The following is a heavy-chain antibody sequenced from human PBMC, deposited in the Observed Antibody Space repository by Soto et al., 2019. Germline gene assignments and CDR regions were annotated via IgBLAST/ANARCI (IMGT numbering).Heavy chain of an antibody. CDR3: ARHFGSGSYLYHYYGMDV. J-gene: IGHJ6*02. CDR1: GDSITSSSYY. V-gene: IGHV4-39*01. CDR2: IYYSGRA. D-gene: IGHD3-10*01. Sequence: SETLSLTCTVSGDSITSSSYYWGWLRQPPGKGLEWIGSIYYSGRAYYSPSLKSRVTISVDTSKNQFSLKLSSVTAADTAVYYCARHFGSGSYLYHYYGMDVWGQGTTVTVSS.